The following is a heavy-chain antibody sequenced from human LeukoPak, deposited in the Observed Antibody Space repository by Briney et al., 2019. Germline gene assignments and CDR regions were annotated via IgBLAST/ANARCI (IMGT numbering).Heavy chain of an antibody. CDR2: IYTSGSN. V-gene: IGHV4-4*07. CDR1: GGSISSYY. D-gene: IGHD2-8*01. CDR3: AGNFLYCTNGVCYDY. J-gene: IGHJ4*02. Sequence: PSETLSLTCTVSGGSISSYYWSWIRQPAGKGLEWIGRIYTSGSNNYNPSLKSRVTMSVDTSKNHFSLKLSSVTAADTAVYYCAGNFLYCTNGVCYDYWGQGTLVTVSS.